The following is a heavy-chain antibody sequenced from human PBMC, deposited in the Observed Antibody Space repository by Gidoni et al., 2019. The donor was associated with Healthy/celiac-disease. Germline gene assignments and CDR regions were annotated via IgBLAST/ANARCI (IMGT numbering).Heavy chain of an antibody. CDR2: IYHSGST. V-gene: IGHV4-38-2*02. Sequence: QVQLQESGPGLVKPSETLSLTCTVSGYSISSGYYWGWIRQPPGKGLEWIGSIYHSGSTYYNPSLKSRVTISVDTSKNQFSLKLSSVTAADTAVYYCARALAVAGTCDAFDIWGQGTMVTVSS. CDR3: ARALAVAGTCDAFDI. D-gene: IGHD6-19*01. CDR1: GYSISSGYY. J-gene: IGHJ3*02.